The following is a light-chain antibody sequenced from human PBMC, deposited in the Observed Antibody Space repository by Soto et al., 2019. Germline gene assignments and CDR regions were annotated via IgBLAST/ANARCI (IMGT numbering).Light chain of an antibody. CDR3: QDYNNRPFT. Sequence: EMVVTQSPATLSLSPGERATLSCRASQFVRTNLAWYQQKPGQPPRLLIYAASTRASGVPARFSGSGPGTEFTLTISSLQSEDFAVYYCQDYNNRPFTLGPGTQVDI. CDR2: AAS. CDR1: QFVRTN. J-gene: IGKJ3*01. V-gene: IGKV3-15*01.